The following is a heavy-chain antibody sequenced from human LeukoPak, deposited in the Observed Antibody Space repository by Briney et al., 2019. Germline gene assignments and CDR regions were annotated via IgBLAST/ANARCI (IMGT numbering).Heavy chain of an antibody. CDR3: ARPSSGSYSDY. D-gene: IGHD1-26*01. V-gene: IGHV4-39*01. CDR1: GGSISSSSYY. J-gene: IGHJ4*02. CDR2: IYYSGST. Sequence: PSETLSLTCTVSGGSISSSSYYWGWIRQPPGKGLEWIGSIYYSGSTYYSPSLKSRVTISVDTSKNQFSLKLSSVTAADTAVYYCARPSSGSYSDYWGQGTLVTVSS.